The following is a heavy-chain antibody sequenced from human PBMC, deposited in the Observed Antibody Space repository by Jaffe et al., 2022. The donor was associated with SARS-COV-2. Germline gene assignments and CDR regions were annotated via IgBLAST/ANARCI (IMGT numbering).Heavy chain of an antibody. D-gene: IGHD6-19*01. Sequence: QVQLVQSGSELKKPGASVKVSCKASGYTFTSYAMNWVRQAPGQGLEWMGWINTNTGNPTYAQGFTGRFVFSLDTSVSTAYLQISSLKAEDTAVYYCATGYSSGWHYYYYGMDVWGQGTTVTVSS. CDR3: ATGYSSGWHYYYYGMDV. CDR2: INTNTGNP. V-gene: IGHV7-4-1*02. J-gene: IGHJ6*02. CDR1: GYTFTSYA.